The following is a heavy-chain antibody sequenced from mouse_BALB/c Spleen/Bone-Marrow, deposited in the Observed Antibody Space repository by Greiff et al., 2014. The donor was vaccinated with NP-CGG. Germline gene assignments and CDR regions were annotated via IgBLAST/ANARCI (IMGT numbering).Heavy chain of an antibody. Sequence: EVQLQQSGTVLARPGASVKMSCKASGYSFTNYWLHWVKQRPGQGLEWIGAIYPGNSDTSYNQKFKGKAKLTAVTSASTAYMELSNLTNEDSAVYYCTRFGSSYDWYFDVWGAGTTVTVSS. CDR2: IYPGNSDT. D-gene: IGHD1-1*01. CDR1: GYSFTNYW. CDR3: TRFGSSYDWYFDV. J-gene: IGHJ1*01. V-gene: IGHV1-5*01.